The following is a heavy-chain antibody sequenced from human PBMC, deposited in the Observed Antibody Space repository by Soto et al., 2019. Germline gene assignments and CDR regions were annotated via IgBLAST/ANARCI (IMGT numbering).Heavy chain of an antibody. D-gene: IGHD3-3*01. V-gene: IGHV3-23*01. J-gene: IGHJ6*02. Sequence: PGGSLRLSCAASGFTFSSYAMNWVRQAPGKGLEWVSTISKSGDSTYYADSVKGRFTISRDNSKNTLYLQMNSLRAEDTAVYYCAKVEYYDFWSGYYYYYGLDVWGQGTTVTV. CDR1: GFTFSSYA. CDR3: AKVEYYDFWSGYYYYYGLDV. CDR2: ISKSGDST.